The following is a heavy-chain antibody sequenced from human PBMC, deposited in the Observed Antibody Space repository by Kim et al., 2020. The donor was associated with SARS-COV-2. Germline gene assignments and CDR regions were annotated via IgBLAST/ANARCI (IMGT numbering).Heavy chain of an antibody. J-gene: IGHJ3*02. Sequence: ASVKVSCKASGYTFTSYAMHWVRQAPGQRLEWMGWINAGNGNTKYSQKFQGRVTITRDTSASTAYMELSSLRSEDTAVYYCARVFALRYSGYDFAFDIWGQGTMVTVSS. CDR1: GYTFTSYA. CDR2: INAGNGNT. D-gene: IGHD5-12*01. CDR3: ARVFALRYSGYDFAFDI. V-gene: IGHV1-3*01.